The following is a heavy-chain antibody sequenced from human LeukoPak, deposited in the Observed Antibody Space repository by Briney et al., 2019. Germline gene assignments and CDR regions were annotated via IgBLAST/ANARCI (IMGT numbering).Heavy chain of an antibody. J-gene: IGHJ5*02. CDR2: MYYIGST. CDR1: GASISSDH. Sequence: PSETLSLTCTVSGASISSDHWSWIRQPPGKGLEWIGYMYYIGSTNYNTSLTSRVTMSVDSSKNQFSLKLSSVTAADTAVYYCARDMDGYNANWFDPWGQGTLVTVSS. D-gene: IGHD5-24*01. CDR3: ARDMDGYNANWFDP. V-gene: IGHV4-59*01.